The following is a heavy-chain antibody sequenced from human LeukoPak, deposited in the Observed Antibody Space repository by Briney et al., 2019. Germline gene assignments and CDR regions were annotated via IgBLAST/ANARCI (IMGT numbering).Heavy chain of an antibody. CDR2: IKTDGSRT. J-gene: IGHJ4*02. CDR1: GFTFSNYW. V-gene: IGHV3-74*01. D-gene: IGHD5-12*01. CDR3: ARGSGYDGYFDY. Sequence: PGGSLRLSCVASGFTFSNYWMHWVRQAPGKGLVWVSRIKTDGSRTNYADSVKGRFTISRDNAKNSLYLQMNSLRAEDTAVYYCARGSGYDGYFDYWGQGTLVTVSS.